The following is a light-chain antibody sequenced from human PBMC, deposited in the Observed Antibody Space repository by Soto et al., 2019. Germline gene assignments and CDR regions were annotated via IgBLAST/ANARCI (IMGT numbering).Light chain of an antibody. CDR2: DAS. V-gene: IGKV1-5*01. J-gene: IGKJ5*01. Sequence: DIQITQSPSTLSSSVLERFTITCRASQSISSWLAWYQQKPGKAPKLLIYDASSLESGVPSRFSGSGSGTEFTLTISSLQPDDFATYYCQQYNSFPLTFGQGTRLEIK. CDR3: QQYNSFPLT. CDR1: QSISSW.